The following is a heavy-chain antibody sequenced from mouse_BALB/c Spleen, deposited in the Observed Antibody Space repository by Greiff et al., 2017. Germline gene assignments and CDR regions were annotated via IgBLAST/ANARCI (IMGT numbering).Heavy chain of an antibody. CDR1: GFTFSDYY. CDR2: ISDGGSYT. J-gene: IGHJ1*01. CDR3: ARGSYHYGSSYWYFDV. V-gene: IGHV5-4*02. D-gene: IGHD1-1*01. Sequence: EVQGVESGGGLVKPGGSLKLSCAASGFTFSDYYMYWVRQTPEKRLEWVATISDGGSYTYYPDSVKGRFTISRDNAKNNLYLQMSSLKSEDTAMYYCARGSYHYGSSYWYFDVWGAGTTVTVSS.